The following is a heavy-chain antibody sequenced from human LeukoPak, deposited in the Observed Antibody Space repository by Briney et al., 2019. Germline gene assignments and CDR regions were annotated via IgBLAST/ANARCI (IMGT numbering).Heavy chain of an antibody. V-gene: IGHV6-1*01. D-gene: IGHD1-26*01. CDR2: TYYRSKWFT. CDR3: ARAIRVGWFDP. J-gene: IGHJ5*02. CDR1: GDSVCSNNVA. Sequence: SQTLSLTCAISGDSVCSNNVAWHWITPSPSRGLEWLGSTYYRSKWFTDYAVSVRSRITINPDTSKNQFSLQLNSVTPEDTAVYYCARAIRVGWFDPWGQGTLVTVSS.